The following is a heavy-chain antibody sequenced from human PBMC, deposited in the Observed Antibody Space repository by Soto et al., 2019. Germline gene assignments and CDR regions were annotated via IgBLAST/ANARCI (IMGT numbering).Heavy chain of an antibody. V-gene: IGHV4-39*01. CDR2: IYYSGST. Sequence: PSETLSLTCTVSGCSISSSSYYWGWIRQPPGKGLEWIGSIYYSGSTYYNPSPKSRATISVDTSKNQFSLKLSSVTAADTAVYYCASAYDILTGYYKVSNWFDPWGQGTLVTVSS. CDR1: GCSISSSSYY. CDR3: ASAYDILTGYYKVSNWFDP. J-gene: IGHJ5*02. D-gene: IGHD3-9*01.